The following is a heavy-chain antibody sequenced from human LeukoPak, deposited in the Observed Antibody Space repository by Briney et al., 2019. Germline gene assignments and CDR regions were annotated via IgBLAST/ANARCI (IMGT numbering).Heavy chain of an antibody. CDR1: GGSISSYY. CDR2: IYTSGST. V-gene: IGHV4-4*07. CDR3: ARGVVVVAAPGSFYYYYMDV. J-gene: IGHJ6*03. Sequence: SETLSLTCTVSGGSISSYYWSWIRQPAGKGLEWIGRIYTSGSTNYNPSLKSRVTISVDTSKNQFSLKLSSVTAADTAVYYCARGVVVVAAPGSFYYYYMDVWGKGTTVTVSS. D-gene: IGHD2-15*01.